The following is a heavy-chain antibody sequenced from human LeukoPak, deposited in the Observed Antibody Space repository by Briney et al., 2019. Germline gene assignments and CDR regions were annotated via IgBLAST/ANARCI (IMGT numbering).Heavy chain of an antibody. J-gene: IGHJ3*02. CDR2: ISYDGANT. CDR3: AKGEMATIKDAFDI. CDR1: GFTFSSYG. D-gene: IGHD5-24*01. V-gene: IGHV3-30*18. Sequence: GGSLRLSCAASGFTFSSYGMHWVRQAPGKGLEWVAVISYDGANTFYGDSVQGRFTVSRDNAKNTLYLQMNSLRAEDMALYYCAKGEMATIKDAFDIWGQGTMDTVSS.